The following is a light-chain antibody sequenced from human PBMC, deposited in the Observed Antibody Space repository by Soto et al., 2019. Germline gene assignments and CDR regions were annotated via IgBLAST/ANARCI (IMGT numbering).Light chain of an antibody. Sequence: DIQMTQSPSSLSASVGDRVTITCRARQSISSYLNWYQQKPGKAPKLLIYAASSLQSGVPSRFSGSGSGTDFTLTISILQPDDFAPYYCQQSYSTPPNFGQGTRLEIK. CDR2: AAS. V-gene: IGKV1-39*01. CDR3: QQSYSTPPN. J-gene: IGKJ5*01. CDR1: QSISSY.